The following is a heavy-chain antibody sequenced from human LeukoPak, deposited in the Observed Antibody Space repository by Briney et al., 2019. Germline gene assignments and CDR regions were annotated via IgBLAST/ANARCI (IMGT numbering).Heavy chain of an antibody. CDR3: TTDRGTTGTTDLDY. Sequence: GGSLRLSCAASGFTFSNAWMSWARQAPGKGLEWVGRIRSKTVGGTTDYAAPVKGRFYISRDDSKNTVYLQMNSLKTEDTAVYYCTTDRGTTGTTDLDYWGQGTLVTVSS. CDR1: GFTFSNAW. J-gene: IGHJ4*02. V-gene: IGHV3-15*01. D-gene: IGHD1-7*01. CDR2: IRSKTVGGTT.